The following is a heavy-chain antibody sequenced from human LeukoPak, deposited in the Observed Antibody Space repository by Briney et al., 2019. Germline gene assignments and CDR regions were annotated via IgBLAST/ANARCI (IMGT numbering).Heavy chain of an antibody. Sequence: GGSLRLSCAASGFTLSSFAMHWVRQAPGKGLEWVADISYDGNNKYYADSVKGRFTISRDNSKNTLYLQMNSLRPEDAAVYYCARGGRGTYFYDSSEGAAFDYWGQGTLVTVSS. V-gene: IGHV3-30*04. D-gene: IGHD3-22*01. CDR3: ARGGRGTYFYDSSEGAAFDY. CDR1: GFTLSSFA. J-gene: IGHJ4*02. CDR2: ISYDGNNK.